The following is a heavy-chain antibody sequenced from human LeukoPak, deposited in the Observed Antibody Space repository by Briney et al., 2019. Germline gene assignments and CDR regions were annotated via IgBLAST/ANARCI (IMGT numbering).Heavy chain of an antibody. Sequence: GDSLKISCKRSGYSFTTYWIGWVRQMPGKGLEWMGIIYPSDSDTRYSPSFQGQVTISADKSINTAYLQWSSLKASDTAMYYCARGYYYFDYWGQGTLVTVSS. CDR1: GYSFTTYW. CDR3: ARGYYYFDY. D-gene: IGHD3-22*01. CDR2: IYPSDSDT. J-gene: IGHJ4*02. V-gene: IGHV5-51*01.